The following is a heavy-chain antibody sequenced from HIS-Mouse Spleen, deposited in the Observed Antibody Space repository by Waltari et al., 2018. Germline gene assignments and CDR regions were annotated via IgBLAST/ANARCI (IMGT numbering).Heavy chain of an antibody. CDR3: ARDGRHEYSSSPNAFDI. J-gene: IGHJ3*02. CDR2: MNPNSGNT. CDR1: GSTFTSYD. Sequence: QVQLVQSGAEVKKPGASVTVSCKASGSTFTSYDIQWVLPASGQGLEWMGWMNPNSGNTGYAQKFQGRVTMTRNTSISTAYMELSSLRSEDTAVYYCARDGRHEYSSSPNAFDIWGQGTMVTVSS. D-gene: IGHD6-6*01. V-gene: IGHV1-8*01.